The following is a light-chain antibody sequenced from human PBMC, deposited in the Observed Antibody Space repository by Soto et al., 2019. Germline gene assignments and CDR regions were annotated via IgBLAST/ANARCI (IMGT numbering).Light chain of an antibody. CDR3: QSYDSCLSVYVV. CDR1: SSNIGAGYD. J-gene: IGLJ2*01. V-gene: IGLV1-40*01. Sequence: QSVLTQPPSVSGAPGQRVTISCTGSSSNIGAGYDVHWYQQLPGTAPKLLIYGNSNRPSGVPDRFSGSKSGTSASLAITGLQAEDEADYYCQSYDSCLSVYVVFGGGTKVTVL. CDR2: GNS.